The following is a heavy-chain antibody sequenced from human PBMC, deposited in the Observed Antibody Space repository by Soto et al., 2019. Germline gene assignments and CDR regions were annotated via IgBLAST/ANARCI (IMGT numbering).Heavy chain of an antibody. CDR3: ARGGVRRARCCVDYYYMDV. V-gene: IGHV3-74*01. D-gene: IGHD3-10*01. CDR2: INSDGSST. CDR1: GFTFSSYW. J-gene: IGHJ6*03. Sequence: EVQLVESGGDLVQPGGSLRLSCAASGFTFSSYWMNWVRQAPGKGLVWVSRINSDGSSTSYADSVKGRFTISRDNAKNTLYLQMNSLRAEDTAVYYCARGGVRRARCCVDYYYMDVWGKGITVTVSS.